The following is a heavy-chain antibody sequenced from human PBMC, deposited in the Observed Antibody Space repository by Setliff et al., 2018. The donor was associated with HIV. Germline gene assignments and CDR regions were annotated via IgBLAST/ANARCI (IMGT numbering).Heavy chain of an antibody. J-gene: IGHJ4*02. CDR2: IHTDSGKT. V-gene: IGHV1-3*04. D-gene: IGHD6-19*01. Sequence: GASVKVSCKASGYTFTNYALYWVRQAPGQRPEYMGYIHTDSGKTYFSQKFQGRVTLTRDTSASTAYMELSSRRSEDTAIYYCARQSVSATFDSWGQGTLVTVSS. CDR1: GYTFTNYA. CDR3: ARQSVSATFDS.